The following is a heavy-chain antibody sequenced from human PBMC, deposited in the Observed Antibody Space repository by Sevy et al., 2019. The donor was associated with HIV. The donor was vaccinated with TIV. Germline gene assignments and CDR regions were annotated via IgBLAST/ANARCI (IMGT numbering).Heavy chain of an antibody. CDR3: AKDMGHVDAFDI. D-gene: IGHD3-16*01. J-gene: IGHJ3*02. V-gene: IGHV3-9*01. Sequence: GGSLRLSCAASGFTFDDYAMHWVRQAPGKGLEWVSGISWNSGSIGYADSVKGRFTISRDNAKNSLYLQMNSLRAEDTALYYCAKDMGHVDAFDIWGQGTMVTVSS. CDR2: ISWNSGSI. CDR1: GFTFDDYA.